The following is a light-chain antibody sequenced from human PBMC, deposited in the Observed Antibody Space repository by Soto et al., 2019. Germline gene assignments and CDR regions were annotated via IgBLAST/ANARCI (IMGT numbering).Light chain of an antibody. J-gene: IGLJ3*02. CDR1: SGSVSTSYY. CDR3: VLYMGSGIWM. Sequence: QTVVTQEPSFSVSPGGTVTLTCGLSSGSVSTSYYPSWYQQTPGQAPRTLIYSTNTRSSGVPDRFSGSILGNKAALTITGAQADDDSDYYCVLYMGSGIWMFGGGTKVTVL. V-gene: IGLV8-61*01. CDR2: STN.